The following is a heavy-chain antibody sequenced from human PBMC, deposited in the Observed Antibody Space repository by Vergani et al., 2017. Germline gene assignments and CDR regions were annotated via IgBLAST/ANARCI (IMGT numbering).Heavy chain of an antibody. CDR1: GFTFSYYG. V-gene: IGHV3-30*03. Sequence: QVHLVESGGGVVQPGRSLRLSCVVSGFTFSYYGMHWVRQAPGKGLEWVAVISYDGTKKYYADSVKGRFTISRDNSKSTLSLQMNSLRTEDTAVYYCATKXCGKHGCQIGYFREWGQGTLVNVSS. CDR3: ATKXCGKHGCQIGYFRE. D-gene: IGHD4-23*01. J-gene: IGHJ1*01. CDR2: ISYDGTKK.